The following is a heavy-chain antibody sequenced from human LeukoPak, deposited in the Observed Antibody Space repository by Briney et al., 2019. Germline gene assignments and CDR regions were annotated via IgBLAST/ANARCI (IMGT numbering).Heavy chain of an antibody. CDR2: IYSGGST. Sequence: QTGGSLRLSCAASGFTVSSNYMSWVRQAPGKGLEWVSLIYSGGSTYYADSVKGRFTISRDNSKNTVYLQMNSLRVEDTAVYYCARDVSAVAGLDYWGQGTLVTVSS. CDR3: ARDVSAVAGLDY. J-gene: IGHJ4*02. D-gene: IGHD6-19*01. CDR1: GFTVSSNY. V-gene: IGHV3-66*01.